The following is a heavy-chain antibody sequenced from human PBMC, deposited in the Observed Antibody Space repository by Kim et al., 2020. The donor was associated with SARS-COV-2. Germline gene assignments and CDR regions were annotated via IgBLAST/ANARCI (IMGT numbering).Heavy chain of an antibody. CDR1: GFTFDDYA. J-gene: IGHJ6*02. D-gene: IGHD1-1*01. Sequence: GGSLRLSCAASGFTFDDYAMHWVRQAPGKGLEWVSGISWNSGSIGYADSVKGRFTISRDNAKNSLYLQMNSLRAEDTALYYCAKDGTPYYYGMDVWGQGTTVTVSS. V-gene: IGHV3-9*01. CDR2: ISWNSGSI. CDR3: AKDGTPYYYGMDV.